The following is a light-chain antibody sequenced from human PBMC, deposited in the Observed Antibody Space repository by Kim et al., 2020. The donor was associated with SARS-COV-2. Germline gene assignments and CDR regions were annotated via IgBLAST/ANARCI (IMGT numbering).Light chain of an antibody. J-gene: IGKJ4*01. CDR1: QVISSY. V-gene: IGKV1-9*01. CDR2: AAS. CDR3: QQLSSYPLT. Sequence: AAVGDRVTITCRASQVISSYLAWYQQKPGKAPQLLIYAASTLQSGVPSRFSGSGSGTDFTLTISSLQPDDFATYYCQQLSSYPLTFGGGTKVDIK.